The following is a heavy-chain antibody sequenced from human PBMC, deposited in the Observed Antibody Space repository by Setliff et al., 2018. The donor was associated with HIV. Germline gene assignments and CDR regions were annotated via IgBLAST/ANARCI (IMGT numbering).Heavy chain of an antibody. CDR2: IYYSGST. D-gene: IGHD1-26*01. CDR3: ARHIVGGWDAFDI. J-gene: IGHJ3*02. V-gene: IGHV4-39*01. Sequence: SETLSLTCTVSGGSISSSSYYWGWIRQPPGKGLGWIGSIYYSGSTYYNPSLKSRVTISVDTSKNQFSLKLSSVTAADTAVYYCARHIVGGWDAFDIWGQGTMVTVSS. CDR1: GGSISSSSYY.